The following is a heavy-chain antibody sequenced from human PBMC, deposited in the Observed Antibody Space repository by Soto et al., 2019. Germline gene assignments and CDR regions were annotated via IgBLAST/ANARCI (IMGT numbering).Heavy chain of an antibody. V-gene: IGHV3-21*06. CDR1: GFTFSSYS. J-gene: IGHJ6*03. Sequence: EVQLVESGGGLVKPGGSLRLSCVVSGFTFSSYSMNWVRQAPGKGLEWVSSISSSSIYTYYADSVKGRFTISRDNAKNSVYLQMNSLRAEDTAVYYCARDFKESQSSYYCMGVWGKGPTVTVSS. CDR2: ISSSSIYT. D-gene: IGHD3-10*01. CDR3: ARDFKESQSSYYCMGV.